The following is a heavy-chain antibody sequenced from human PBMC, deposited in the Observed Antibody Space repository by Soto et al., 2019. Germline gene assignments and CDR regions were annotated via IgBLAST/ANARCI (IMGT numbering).Heavy chain of an antibody. V-gene: IGHV1-69*06. CDR2: IIPIFGTA. D-gene: IGHD2-2*02. CDR3: ARNMDCSSTSCFTYYYYGMDV. J-gene: IGHJ6*02. Sequence: GASVKVSCKASGGTFSSYAISWVRQAPGQGLEWMGGIIPIFGTANYAQKFQGRVTITADKSTSTAYMELSSLRSEDTAVYYCARNMDCSSTSCFTYYYYGMDVWGQGTTVTVSS. CDR1: GGTFSSYA.